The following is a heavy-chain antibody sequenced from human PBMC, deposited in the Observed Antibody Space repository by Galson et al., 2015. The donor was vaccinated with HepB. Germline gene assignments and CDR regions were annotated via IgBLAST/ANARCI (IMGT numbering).Heavy chain of an antibody. D-gene: IGHD6-13*01. V-gene: IGHV3-30*04. CDR1: GFTFSSYA. Sequence: SLRLSCAASGFTFSSYAMHWVRQAPGKGLEWVAVISYDGSNKYYADSVKGRFTISRDNSKNTLYLQMNSLRAEDTAVYYCARVKPKYSSSWYDYWGQGTLVTVSS. J-gene: IGHJ4*02. CDR2: ISYDGSNK. CDR3: ARVKPKYSSSWYDY.